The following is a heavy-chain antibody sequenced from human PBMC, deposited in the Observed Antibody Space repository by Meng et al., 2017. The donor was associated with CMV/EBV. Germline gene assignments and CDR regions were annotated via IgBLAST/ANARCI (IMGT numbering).Heavy chain of an antibody. CDR3: ARDGTDCSSTSCRIDYYYYGMDV. J-gene: IGHJ6*02. V-gene: IGHV1-18*01. CDR1: GYTFTSYG. D-gene: IGHD2-2*01. Sequence: ASVKVSCKASGYTFTSYGISWVRQAPGQGLEWMGWISAYNGNTNYAQKLQGRVTMTTDTSTSTAYMELRSLRSEDTAVYYCARDGTDCSSTSCRIDYYYYGMDVWGQGTTVTVSS. CDR2: ISAYNGNT.